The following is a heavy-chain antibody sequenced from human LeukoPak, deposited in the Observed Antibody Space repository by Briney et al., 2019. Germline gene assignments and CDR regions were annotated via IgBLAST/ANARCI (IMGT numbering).Heavy chain of an antibody. D-gene: IGHD5-12*01. J-gene: IGHJ5*02. CDR1: GYTFTSYG. V-gene: IGHV1-18*01. CDR2: ISAFNGNT. Sequence: ASVKVSCKASGYTFTSYGISWVRQAPGQGLEWMGWISAFNGNTNYAQKLQGRVTMTTDTSTSTAYMELRSLRSDDTAVYYCARDWGYVDIVATIPRTNWFDPWGQGTLVTVSS. CDR3: ARDWGYVDIVATIPRTNWFDP.